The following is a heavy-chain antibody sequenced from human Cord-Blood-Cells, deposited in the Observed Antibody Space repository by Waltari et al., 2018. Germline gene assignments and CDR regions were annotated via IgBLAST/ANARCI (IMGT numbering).Heavy chain of an antibody. Sequence: QLQLQASGPGLVKPSETLSLTCTVSGGSISSSRYYWGWIRQPPGKGLEWIGSIYYSGSTYYNPSLKSRVTISVDTSKNQFSLKLSSVTAADTAVYYCAQVVPAAFAFDIWGQGTMVTVSS. D-gene: IGHD2-2*01. J-gene: IGHJ3*02. CDR2: IYYSGST. V-gene: IGHV4-39*01. CDR1: GGSISSSRYY. CDR3: AQVVPAAFAFDI.